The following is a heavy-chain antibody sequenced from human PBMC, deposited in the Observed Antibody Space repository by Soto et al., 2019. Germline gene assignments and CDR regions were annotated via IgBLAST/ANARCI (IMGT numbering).Heavy chain of an antibody. CDR1: GGSISNYY. CDR2: IYSSGST. CDR3: ARATRDYGDYGYFDS. D-gene: IGHD4-17*01. J-gene: IGHJ4*02. Sequence: SETLSLTCTVSGGSISNYYWSWIRQPAGKGLEWIGRIYSSGSTNYNPSLKSRVTMSVDTSKNQFSLKLTSVTAADTAVYFCARATRDYGDYGYFDSWGQGTLVTVLL. V-gene: IGHV4-4*07.